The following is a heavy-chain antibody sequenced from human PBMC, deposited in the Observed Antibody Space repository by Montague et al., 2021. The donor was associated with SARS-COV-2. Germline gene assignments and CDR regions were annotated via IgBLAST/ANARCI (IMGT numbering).Heavy chain of an antibody. D-gene: IGHD3-16*01. Sequence: NTSLKSRVTIFIDKSKNHFSLQLSSVTAADTAVYYCSRGGTSPDGMDVWGQGTTVAVS. CDR3: SRGGTSPDGMDV. J-gene: IGHJ6*02. V-gene: IGHV4/OR15-8*02.